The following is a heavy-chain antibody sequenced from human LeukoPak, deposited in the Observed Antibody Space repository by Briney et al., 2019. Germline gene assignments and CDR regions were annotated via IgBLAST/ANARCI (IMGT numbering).Heavy chain of an antibody. D-gene: IGHD3-22*01. Sequence: ASVKVSCKASGYTFTSYAMNWVRQAPGQGLEWMGWINTNTGNPTYAQGFTGRFVFSLDTSVSTAYLQISSLKAEDTAVYYCARDPLPLYYYDSSGYPDYWGQGTLVTVSS. CDR2: INTNTGNP. CDR1: GYTFTSYA. V-gene: IGHV7-4-1*02. J-gene: IGHJ4*02. CDR3: ARDPLPLYYYDSSGYPDY.